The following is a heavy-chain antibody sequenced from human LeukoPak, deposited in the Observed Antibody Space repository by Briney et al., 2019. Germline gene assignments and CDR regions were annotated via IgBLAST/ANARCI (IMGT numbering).Heavy chain of an antibody. Sequence: QPGGSLRLSCAASGFTFSSYGMHWVRQAPGKGLEWVAVIYNGDSTYYADSVKGRFTISRDNSKNTLYLQMNSLRAEDTAVYYCARGAGYCSDTPCPDFDYWGQGTLVTVSS. CDR2: IYNGDST. CDR3: ARGAGYCSDTPCPDFDY. D-gene: IGHD2-15*01. V-gene: IGHV3-53*01. J-gene: IGHJ4*02. CDR1: GFTFSSYG.